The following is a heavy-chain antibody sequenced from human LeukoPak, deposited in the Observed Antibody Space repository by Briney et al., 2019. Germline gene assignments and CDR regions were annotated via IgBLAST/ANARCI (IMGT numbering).Heavy chain of an antibody. J-gene: IGHJ6*02. Sequence: PGGSLRLSCAASGLSFDISSYAMNWVRQAPGKGLEWVSTISGSGVSTYYADSVKGRFTISRDNSKNTLYLQMNSLRAEDTAVYYCAKLLQAAVAAYYYYGMDVWGQGTTVTVSS. CDR2: ISGSGVST. CDR3: AKLLQAAVAAYYYYGMDV. CDR1: GLSFDISSYA. V-gene: IGHV3-23*01. D-gene: IGHD6-13*01.